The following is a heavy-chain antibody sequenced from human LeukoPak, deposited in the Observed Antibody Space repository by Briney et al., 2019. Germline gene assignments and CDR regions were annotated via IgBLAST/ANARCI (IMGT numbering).Heavy chain of an antibody. V-gene: IGHV3-21*01. D-gene: IGHD4-23*01. CDR1: GFTFSSYA. Sequence: GGSLRLSCAASGFTFSSYAMNWVRQAPGKGLEWVSSITSSSSYIYYADSLKGRFTISRDNAKNSLYLQMNSLRAEDTAVYYCARKRWLYAFDIWGQGTMVTVSS. CDR2: ITSSSSYI. J-gene: IGHJ3*02. CDR3: ARKRWLYAFDI.